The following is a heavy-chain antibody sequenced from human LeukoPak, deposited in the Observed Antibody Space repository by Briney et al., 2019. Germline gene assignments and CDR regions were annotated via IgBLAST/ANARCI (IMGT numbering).Heavy chain of an antibody. Sequence: ASVKVSCKASGYTFTSYAMNWVRQAPGQGLEWMGWINTNTGNPTYAQGFTGRFVFSLDTSVSTAYLQISSLKAEDTAVYYCATYYEMATITGQHNWFDPWGQGTLVTVSS. D-gene: IGHD5-24*01. CDR1: GYTFTSYA. J-gene: IGHJ5*02. CDR3: ATYYEMATITGQHNWFDP. CDR2: INTNTGNP. V-gene: IGHV7-4-1*02.